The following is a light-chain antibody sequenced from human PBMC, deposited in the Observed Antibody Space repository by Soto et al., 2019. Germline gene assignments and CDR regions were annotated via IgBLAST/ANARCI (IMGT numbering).Light chain of an antibody. Sequence: QSVLTQPPSVSAAPGQKVTISCSGSSSNIGGNSVSWYQQLSGTAPKLLIYDDNKRPSGIPDRFSGSKSGTSATLGITGFQTGDEADYYCGSWDSSLSAYVFGTGT. CDR1: SSNIGGNS. CDR3: GSWDSSLSAYV. V-gene: IGLV1-51*01. CDR2: DDN. J-gene: IGLJ1*01.